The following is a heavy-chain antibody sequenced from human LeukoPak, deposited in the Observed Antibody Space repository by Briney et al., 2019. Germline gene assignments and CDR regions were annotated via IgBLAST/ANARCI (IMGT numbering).Heavy chain of an antibody. CDR1: GFTFSSYA. CDR3: TRDLMDYDVSTGLHHYYMDV. D-gene: IGHD3-9*01. J-gene: IGHJ6*02. Sequence: GGSLRLSCAASGFTFSSYAMSWVRQAPGKGLEWVSAISGSGGSTYYADSVKGRFTISRDNSKNTLYLQMNSLRAEDTAVYYCTRDLMDYDVSTGLHHYYMDVWGQGTTVTVSS. CDR2: ISGSGGST. V-gene: IGHV3-23*01.